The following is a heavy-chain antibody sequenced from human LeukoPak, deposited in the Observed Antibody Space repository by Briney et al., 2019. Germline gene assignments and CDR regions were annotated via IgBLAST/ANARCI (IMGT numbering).Heavy chain of an antibody. CDR1: GFTFSSYG. J-gene: IGHJ4*02. D-gene: IGHD3-10*01. V-gene: IGHV3-30*02. CDR2: IRYDGSNK. Sequence: PGGSLRLSCAASGFTFSSYGMHWVRQAPGKGLEWVAFIRYDGSNKYYADSVKGRFTISRDNSKNTLYLQMNSLRAEDTAVYYCAKDLMVRGVIADYWGQGTLVTVSS. CDR3: AKDLMVRGVIADY.